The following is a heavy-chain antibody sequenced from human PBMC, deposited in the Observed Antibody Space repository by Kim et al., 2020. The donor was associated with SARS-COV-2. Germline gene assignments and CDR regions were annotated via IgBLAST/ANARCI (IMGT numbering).Heavy chain of an antibody. CDR2: ITSSSSYM. CDR1: GFTFSSYS. V-gene: IGHV3-21*01. D-gene: IGHD7-27*01. J-gene: IGHJ6*02. CDR3: ARSVVGLGFGSDV. Sequence: GGSLRLSCAASGFTFSSYSMNWVRQAPGKGLEWVSSITSSSSYMYYADSVKGRFTISRDNAESSLYLQMNSLRAEDTAVYYCARSVVGLGFGSDVWGQGTTVTVSS.